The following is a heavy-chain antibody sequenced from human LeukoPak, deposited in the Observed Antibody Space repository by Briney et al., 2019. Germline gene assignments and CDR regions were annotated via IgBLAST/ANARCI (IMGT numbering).Heavy chain of an antibody. CDR2: IYYSGST. Sequence: SETLSLTCTVSGGSISSYYWSWIRQPPGKGLEWIGYIYYSGSTDYNPSLKSRVTISVDTSKNQFSLKLSSVTAADTAVYYCASSSILYYDGSGPYMNWGQGTLVTVSS. CDR1: GGSISSYY. CDR3: ASSSILYYDGSGPYMN. D-gene: IGHD3-22*01. V-gene: IGHV4-59*08. J-gene: IGHJ4*02.